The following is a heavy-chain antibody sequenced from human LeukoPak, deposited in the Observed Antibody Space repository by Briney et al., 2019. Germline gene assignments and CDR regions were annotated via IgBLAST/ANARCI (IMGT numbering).Heavy chain of an antibody. CDR2: ISGSGGST. CDR3: AKGGRYYYDSSGYLYGNY. J-gene: IGHJ4*02. Sequence: GGSLRLSCAASGFTFSSYAMSWVRQAPGKGLEWVSAISGSGGSTYYADSVKGRFTISRDNSKNTLYLQMNSLRAEDTAVYYCAKGGRYYYDSSGYLYGNYWGQGPLVTVSS. CDR1: GFTFSSYA. D-gene: IGHD3-22*01. V-gene: IGHV3-23*01.